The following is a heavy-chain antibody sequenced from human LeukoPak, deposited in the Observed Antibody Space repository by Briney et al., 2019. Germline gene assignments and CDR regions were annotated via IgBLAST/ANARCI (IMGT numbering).Heavy chain of an antibody. CDR1: GFTFDDYA. Sequence: PGGSLRLSCAASGFTFDDYAMHWVRQAPGKGLEWVSSISSSSSYIYYADSVKGRFTISRDNAKNSLYLQMNSLRAEDTAVYYCARGNSGSYYGRDYWGQGTLVTVSS. V-gene: IGHV3-21*01. D-gene: IGHD1-26*01. CDR3: ARGNSGSYYGRDY. J-gene: IGHJ4*02. CDR2: ISSSSSYI.